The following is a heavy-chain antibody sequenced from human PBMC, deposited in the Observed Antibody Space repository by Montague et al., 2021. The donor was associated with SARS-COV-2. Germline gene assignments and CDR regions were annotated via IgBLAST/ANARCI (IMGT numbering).Heavy chain of an antibody. Sequence: SETLSLTCTVSGGSISSSTYYWGWIRQPPGKGLEWIGSVYYSGITYYNPSLKSRVTISVDTSKNQFSLKLNFVTAADTAVYYCARLMDTARRVYYSGMDVWGQGTTVTVSS. J-gene: IGHJ6*02. CDR1: GGSISSSTYY. D-gene: IGHD5-18*01. CDR2: VYYSGIT. CDR3: ARLMDTARRVYYSGMDV. V-gene: IGHV4-39*01.